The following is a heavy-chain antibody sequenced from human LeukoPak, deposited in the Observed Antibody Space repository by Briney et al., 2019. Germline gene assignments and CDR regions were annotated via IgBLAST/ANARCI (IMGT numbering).Heavy chain of an antibody. J-gene: IGHJ4*02. D-gene: IGHD2-2*01. CDR2: ISYSGST. V-gene: IGHV4-59*08. CDR1: GASISSYY. Sequence: SSETLSLTCTVSGASISSYYWSWIRQPPGKGLEWIAYISYSGSTNYNPSLKSRLTISIDTSKNQFSLKLNSVTAADTAVYYCARHEESAYKYALDYWGQGTLVTVSS. CDR3: ARHEESAYKYALDY.